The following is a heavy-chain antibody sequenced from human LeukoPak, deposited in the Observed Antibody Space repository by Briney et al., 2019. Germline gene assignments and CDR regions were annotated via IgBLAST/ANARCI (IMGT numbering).Heavy chain of an antibody. CDR3: ARNPTTLGGFFFDY. CDR2: IYYSKNT. D-gene: IGHD4-17*01. J-gene: IGHJ4*02. Sequence: SETLSLTCTVSGGSISSYYWSWIRQPPGKGLEWIGSIYYSKNTYYNPSLKSRVTISADTSKNQFSLKLSSVTAADTAVYYCARNPTTLGGFFFDYWGQGTLVTVSS. CDR1: GGSISSYY. V-gene: IGHV4-39*01.